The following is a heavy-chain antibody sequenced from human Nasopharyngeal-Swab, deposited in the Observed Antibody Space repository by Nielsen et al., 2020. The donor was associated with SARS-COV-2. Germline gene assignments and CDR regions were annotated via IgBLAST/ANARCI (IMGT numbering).Heavy chain of an antibody. D-gene: IGHD6-19*01. J-gene: IGHJ4*02. CDR1: EFTFSGFA. CDR2: IKSKANSYAT. CDR3: TRSGAYSSGWFLGDY. V-gene: IGHV3-73*01. Sequence: GESLKISCAASEFTFSGFAMHWVHQASGKGLEWVGHIKSKANSYATTYAASVKGRFTISRDDSKNTAFLQMNSLETEDTAVYYCTRSGAYSSGWFLGDYWGQGTLVTVSS.